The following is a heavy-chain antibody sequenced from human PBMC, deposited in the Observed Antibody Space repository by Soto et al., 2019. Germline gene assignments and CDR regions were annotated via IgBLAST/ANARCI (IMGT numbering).Heavy chain of an antibody. J-gene: IGHJ4*02. D-gene: IGHD5-18*01. CDR1: GFTFSSYS. Sequence: EVQLVESGGGLVKPGGSLRLSCAASGFTFSSYSMNWVRQAPGKGLEWVSSISSSSSYIYYADSVKGRFTISRDTAKNALYLQMNILRAADTSVYYCASDQPGYSYGYGLGYWGQGTLVTVSS. CDR3: ASDQPGYSYGYGLGY. CDR2: ISSSSSYI. V-gene: IGHV3-21*01.